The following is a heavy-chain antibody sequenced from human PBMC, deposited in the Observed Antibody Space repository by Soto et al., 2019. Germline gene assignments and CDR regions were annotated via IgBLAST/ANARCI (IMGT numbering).Heavy chain of an antibody. D-gene: IGHD2-2*01. CDR2: IRSKAYGGTK. Sequence: GGSLRLSCTASGFTFGDYAMSWFRQAPGKGLEWVGFIRSKAYGGTKEYAASVKGRFTISRDDSKSIAYLQMNSLKTEVSAVCYCFTARDIVVVPAIDLGYYYGMDVWGQGTTVTVSS. J-gene: IGHJ6*02. CDR1: GFTFGDYA. V-gene: IGHV3-49*03. CDR3: FTARDIVVVPAIDLGYYYGMDV.